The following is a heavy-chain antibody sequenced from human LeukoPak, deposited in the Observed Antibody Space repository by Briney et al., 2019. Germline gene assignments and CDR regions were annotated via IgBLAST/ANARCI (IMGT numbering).Heavy chain of an antibody. D-gene: IGHD5-18*01. V-gene: IGHV4-34*01. CDR3: ARGRRIQLWLLLNYMDV. J-gene: IGHJ6*03. CDR1: GFTVSSNY. Sequence: TGGSLRLSCAASGFTVSSNYMSWVRQPPGKGLEGIGEINHSGSTNYNPSLKSRVTISVDTSKNQFSLKLSSVTAADTAVYYCARGRRIQLWLLLNYMDVWGKGTTVTVSS. CDR2: INHSGST.